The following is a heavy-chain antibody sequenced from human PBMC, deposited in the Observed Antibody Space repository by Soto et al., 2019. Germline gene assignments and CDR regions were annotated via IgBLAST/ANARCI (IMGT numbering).Heavy chain of an antibody. CDR2: INHSITT. J-gene: IGHJ5*02. CDR3: ARVGYYDSRGTNWFDP. Sequence: LSLTCAVYGGSFSGYSWTWIRQPPGRGLEWIGEINHSITTNYNPSLKSRVTISVDTSKNQFSLKLSSVTAADTAVYYCARVGYYDSRGTNWFDPWGQGTLVTVSS. D-gene: IGHD3-22*01. V-gene: IGHV4-34*09. CDR1: GGSFSGYS.